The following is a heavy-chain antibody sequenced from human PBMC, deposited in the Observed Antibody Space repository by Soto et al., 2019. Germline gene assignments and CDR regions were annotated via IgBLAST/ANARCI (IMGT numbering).Heavy chain of an antibody. D-gene: IGHD3-16*01. V-gene: IGHV1-3*01. CDR1: GYTFTNYA. Sequence: EASVKVSCKTSGYTFTNYAMHWVRQAPGQRLEWMGWINAGNGNTKYLQKFQGRVTITRDTSANTAYMELSSLRSEDTAVYYCARDDYSIWGQGTMVTVSS. J-gene: IGHJ3*02. CDR2: INAGNGNT. CDR3: ARDDYSI.